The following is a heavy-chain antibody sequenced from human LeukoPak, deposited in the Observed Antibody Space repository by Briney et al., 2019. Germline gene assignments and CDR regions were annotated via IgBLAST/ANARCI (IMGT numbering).Heavy chain of an antibody. CDR1: GFTFSSFG. CDR2: MWYDASNK. Sequence: GGSLRLSCAASGFTFSSFGMHWVRQAPGKGRDWVAVMWYDASNKYYADSVKGRFTISRDNSKNTLYLQMNRLRDDDTAVYYCVRGVGVSRFNYFDPWGQGTLVTVSS. V-gene: IGHV3-33*01. J-gene: IGHJ5*02. CDR3: VRGVGVSRFNYFDP. D-gene: IGHD1-26*01.